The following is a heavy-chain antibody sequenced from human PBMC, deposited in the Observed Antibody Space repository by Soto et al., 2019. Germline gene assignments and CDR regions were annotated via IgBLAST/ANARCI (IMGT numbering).Heavy chain of an antibody. CDR1: GGSISSGDYY. CDR3: ARAHGGNSDFDY. V-gene: IGHV4-30-4*01. J-gene: IGHJ4*02. D-gene: IGHD2-21*02. CDR2: IYYSGST. Sequence: SETLSLTCTVSGGSISSGDYYWSWIRQPPGKGLEWIGYIYYSGSTYYNPSLKSRVTISVDMSMNQFSLKLSSVTAADTAVYYCARAHGGNSDFDYWGQGTLVTVSS.